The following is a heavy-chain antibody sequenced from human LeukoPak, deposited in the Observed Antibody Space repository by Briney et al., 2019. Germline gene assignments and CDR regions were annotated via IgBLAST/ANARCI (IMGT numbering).Heavy chain of an antibody. Sequence: SETLSLTCAVYGGSFSGYYWSWIRQPPGKGLEWIGEINYSGSTNYNPSLKSRVTISVDTSKNQFSLKLSSVTAADTAVYYCARGPTYYYDCSGLYYYYGMDVWGQGTTVTVSS. D-gene: IGHD3-22*01. CDR2: INYSGST. J-gene: IGHJ6*02. CDR1: GGSFSGYY. CDR3: ARGPTYYYDCSGLYYYYGMDV. V-gene: IGHV4-34*01.